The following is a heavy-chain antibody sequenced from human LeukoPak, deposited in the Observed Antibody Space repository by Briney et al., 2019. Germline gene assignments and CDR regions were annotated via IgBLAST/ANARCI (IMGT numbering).Heavy chain of an antibody. D-gene: IGHD6-13*01. Sequence: GASLKFSCKGSGSIFTSYWIGWVRPMPGKGLGRMGIIYPGDADTRYRPSCQGQVTIAAYKSISTAYLQWSSLKASDTAMYYCARPSRSSSWSSIDYWGQGTLVTVSS. V-gene: IGHV5-51*01. CDR1: GSIFTSYW. J-gene: IGHJ4*02. CDR2: IYPGDADT. CDR3: ARPSRSSSWSSIDY.